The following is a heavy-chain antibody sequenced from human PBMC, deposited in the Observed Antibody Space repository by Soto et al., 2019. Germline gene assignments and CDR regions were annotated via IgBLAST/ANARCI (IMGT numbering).Heavy chain of an antibody. CDR2: ISYDGSNK. CDR3: AMTTYYYFDY. Sequence: QVQLVESGGGVVQPGRSLRLSCAASGLTFSSYGMHWVRQAPGKGLEWVAVISYDGSNKYYADSVKGRFTISRDNSKNTLYLQMNSLRAEDTAVYYCAMTTYYYFDYWGQGTLVTVSS. J-gene: IGHJ4*02. V-gene: IGHV3-30*03. CDR1: GLTFSSYG. D-gene: IGHD4-4*01.